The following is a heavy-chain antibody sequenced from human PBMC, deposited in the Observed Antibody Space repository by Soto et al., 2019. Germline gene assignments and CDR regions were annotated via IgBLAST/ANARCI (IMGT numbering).Heavy chain of an antibody. J-gene: IGHJ3*01. CDR1: GFTFSSYA. Sequence: EVQLLESGGGLVQPGGSLRLSCAASGFTFSSYAMSWVRQAPGKGLEWVSAISGSGGSTYYADSVKGRFTISRDNSKNTLYLQRNSLRAGDTAVYYCAKNDIVVVVAATGLGAFDLWGQGTMVTVSS. D-gene: IGHD2-15*01. V-gene: IGHV3-23*01. CDR2: ISGSGGST. CDR3: AKNDIVVVVAATGLGAFDL.